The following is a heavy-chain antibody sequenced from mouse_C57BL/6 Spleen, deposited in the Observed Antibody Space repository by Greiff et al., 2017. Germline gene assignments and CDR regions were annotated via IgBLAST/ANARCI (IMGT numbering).Heavy chain of an antibody. Sequence: EVKLQQSGAELVRPGASVKLSCTASGFNIKDDYMHWVKQRPEQGLEWIGWIDPENGDTEYASKFQGKATITADTSSNTAYLQLSSLTSEDTAVYYCTITTVVVPFDYWGQGTTLTVSS. CDR2: IDPENGDT. D-gene: IGHD1-1*01. V-gene: IGHV14-4*01. CDR3: TITTVVVPFDY. CDR1: GFNIKDDY. J-gene: IGHJ2*01.